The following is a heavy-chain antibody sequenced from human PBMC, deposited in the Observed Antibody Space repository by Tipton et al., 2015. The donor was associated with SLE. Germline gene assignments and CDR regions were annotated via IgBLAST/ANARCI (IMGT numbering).Heavy chain of an antibody. V-gene: IGHV4-59*08. D-gene: IGHD3-22*01. CDR2: IYYSGST. Sequence: TLSLTCAVYGGPFSGYYWSWIRQPPGKGLEWIGYIYYSGSTNYNPSLKSRVTISVDTSKNQFSLKLSSVTAAETAVYYCARRTTRSSGYFGAFDIWGQGTMVTVSS. J-gene: IGHJ3*02. CDR3: ARRTTRSSGYFGAFDI. CDR1: GGPFSGYY.